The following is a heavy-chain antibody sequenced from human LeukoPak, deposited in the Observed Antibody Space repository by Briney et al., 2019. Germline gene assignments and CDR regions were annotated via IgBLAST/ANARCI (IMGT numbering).Heavy chain of an antibody. CDR1: GGTFSSSP. CDR3: ARGPYYDILTGFDP. Sequence: GASVKVSCKASGGTFSSSPITWVRQAPVQGLEWMGRIIPMLALANYAQKFQGRVTITTDESTSTAYMELSSLRSEDTAVYYCARGPYYDILTGFDPWGQGTLVTVSS. CDR2: IIPMLALA. V-gene: IGHV1-69*04. J-gene: IGHJ5*02. D-gene: IGHD3-9*01.